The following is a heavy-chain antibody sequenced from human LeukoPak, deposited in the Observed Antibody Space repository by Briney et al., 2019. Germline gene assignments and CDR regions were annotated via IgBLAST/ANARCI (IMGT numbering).Heavy chain of an antibody. CDR3: TTLRVGDYGRDY. D-gene: IGHD4-17*01. V-gene: IGHV3-15*01. J-gene: IGHJ4*02. Sequence: PGGSLRLSCAASGFTFSNAWMSWVRQAPGKGLEWVGRIKSKTDGGTTDYAAPVKGRFTISRDDSKNTLYLQMNSLKTEDTAVYYCTTLRVGDYGRDYWGQGTLVTVSS. CDR2: IKSKTDGGTT. CDR1: GFTFSNAW.